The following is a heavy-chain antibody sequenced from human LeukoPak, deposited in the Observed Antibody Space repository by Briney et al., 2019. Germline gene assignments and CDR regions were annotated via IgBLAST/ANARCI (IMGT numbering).Heavy chain of an antibody. CDR1: GFTVSSNY. CDR2: IYSGGTI. D-gene: IGHD3-3*01. Sequence: GGSLRLSCAASGFTVSSNYMSWVRQAPGKRLEWVSVIYSGGTIYYADSVKGRFTISRDNSKNTLYLQMNSLRAEDTAVYYCARYPILRFLEWLPTPDYYGMDVWGQGTTVTVSS. J-gene: IGHJ6*02. CDR3: ARYPILRFLEWLPTPDYYGMDV. V-gene: IGHV3-53*01.